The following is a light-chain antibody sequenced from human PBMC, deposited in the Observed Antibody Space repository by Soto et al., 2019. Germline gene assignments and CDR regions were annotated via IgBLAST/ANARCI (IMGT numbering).Light chain of an antibody. J-gene: IGLJ1*01. CDR2: EAS. Sequence: SVGTPSRWVTGSPAVSAATSYTGTSTDFVSYNRVSWYQQPPGTAPKLIIYEASNRPSGVPDRFSGSKSGNTASLTISGLQAADEADYYCSLYTSENPSVFGTGTKV. CDR1: STDFVSYNR. CDR3: SLYTSENPSV. V-gene: IGLV2-18*01.